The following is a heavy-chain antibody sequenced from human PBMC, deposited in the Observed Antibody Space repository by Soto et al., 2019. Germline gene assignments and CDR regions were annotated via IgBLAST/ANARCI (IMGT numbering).Heavy chain of an antibody. V-gene: IGHV1-46*01. Sequence: ASVKVSCKASGYTFTSYYMHWVRQAPGQGLEWMGIINPNGGSTSYAQKFQGRVTMTRDTSTSTVYMELSSLRSEDTAVYYCASIPRGYCTNGVCYNWGQGTLVTVSS. CDR3: ASIPRGYCTNGVCYN. CDR2: INPNGGST. J-gene: IGHJ4*02. CDR1: GYTFTSYY. D-gene: IGHD2-8*01.